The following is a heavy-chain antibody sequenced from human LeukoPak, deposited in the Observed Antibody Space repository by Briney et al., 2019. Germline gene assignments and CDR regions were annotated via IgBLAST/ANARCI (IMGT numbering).Heavy chain of an antibody. Sequence: GASVKVSCKASGGTFSSYAISWVRQAPGQGLEWMGGIIPIFGTANYAQKFQGRVTITADESTSTAYMELSSLRSEDTAVYYCARGPYCSSTSCYQLFDPWGQGTLVTVSS. CDR2: IIPIFGTA. J-gene: IGHJ5*02. V-gene: IGHV1-69*13. CDR3: ARGPYCSSTSCYQLFDP. D-gene: IGHD2-2*01. CDR1: GGTFSSYA.